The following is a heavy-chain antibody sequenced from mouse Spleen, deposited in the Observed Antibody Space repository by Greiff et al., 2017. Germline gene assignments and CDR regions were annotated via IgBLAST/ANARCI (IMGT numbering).Heavy chain of an antibody. CDR1: GYTFTSYY. J-gene: IGHJ2*01. CDR2: INPSNGGT. V-gene: IGHV1-53*01. D-gene: IGHD2-12*01. Sequence: VQLQQPGAELVKPGASVKLSCKASGYTFTSYYMYWVKQRPGQGLEWIGGINPSNGGTNYNEKFKSKATLTVDKSSSTAYMQLSSLTSEDSAVYYCARVGYSYSFDYWGQGTTLTVSS. CDR3: ARVGYSYSFDY.